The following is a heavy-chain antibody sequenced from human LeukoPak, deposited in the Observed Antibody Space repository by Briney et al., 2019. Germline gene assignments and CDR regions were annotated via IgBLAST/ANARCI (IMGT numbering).Heavy chain of an antibody. CDR3: ARGPDIVVVVAAAYFDY. D-gene: IGHD2-15*01. Sequence: GGSLRLSCAASGFTFSSYEMNWVRQAPGKALEWVSYISSSGSTIYYADSVKGRFTISRDNAKNSLYLQMNSLRAEDTAVYYCARGPDIVVVVAAAYFDYWGQGTLVTVSS. CDR1: GFTFSSYE. V-gene: IGHV3-48*03. CDR2: ISSSGSTI. J-gene: IGHJ4*02.